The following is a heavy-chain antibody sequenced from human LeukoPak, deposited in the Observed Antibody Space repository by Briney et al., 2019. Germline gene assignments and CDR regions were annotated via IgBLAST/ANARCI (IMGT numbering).Heavy chain of an antibody. CDR3: ARAPRGRSIAAAVG. D-gene: IGHD6-13*01. V-gene: IGHV4-30-2*06. Sequence: SETLSLTCAVSGGSISSGGYSWSWIRQSPGKGLEWIGYIYHSGSTYYNPSLKSRVTISVDKSKNQFSLKLSSVTAADTAVYYCARAPRGRSIAAAVGWGQGTLVTVSS. CDR1: GGSISSGGYS. J-gene: IGHJ4*02. CDR2: IYHSGST.